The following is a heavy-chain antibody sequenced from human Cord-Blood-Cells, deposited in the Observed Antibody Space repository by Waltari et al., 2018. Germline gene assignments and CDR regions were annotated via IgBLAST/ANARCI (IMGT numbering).Heavy chain of an antibody. CDR3: AADQGAVAGPMFDY. Sequence: QMQLVQSGPEVKKPGTSVKVSCKASGFTFTSSAVQWVRQARGQRLEWIGGIVVGSGNTNCAQKFQERVSITRDMSTSTAYMELSSLRSEDTAVYYCAADQGAVAGPMFDYWGQGTLVTVSS. CDR2: IVVGSGNT. V-gene: IGHV1-58*01. D-gene: IGHD6-19*01. J-gene: IGHJ4*02. CDR1: GFTFTSSA.